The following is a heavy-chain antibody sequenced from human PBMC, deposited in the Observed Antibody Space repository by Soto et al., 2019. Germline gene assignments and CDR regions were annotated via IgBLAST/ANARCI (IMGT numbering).Heavy chain of an antibody. J-gene: IGHJ4*02. D-gene: IGHD6-19*01. V-gene: IGHV3-72*01. CDR3: ARDQYSSGWRTIDY. Sequence: PGGSLRLSXAASGFTFSDHYMDWVRQAPGKGLEWVGRTRNKANSYTTEYAASVKGRFTISRDDSKNSLYLQMNSLKTEDTAVYYCARDQYSSGWRTIDYWGQGTLVTVSS. CDR1: GFTFSDHY. CDR2: TRNKANSYTT.